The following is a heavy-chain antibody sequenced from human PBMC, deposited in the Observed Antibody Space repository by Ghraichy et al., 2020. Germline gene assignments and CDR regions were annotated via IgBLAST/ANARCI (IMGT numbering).Heavy chain of an antibody. Sequence: SETLSLTCTVSGGSVSSGSYYWSWIRQPPGKGLEWIGYIYYSGSTNYNPSLKSRVTISVDTSKNQFSLKLSSVTAADTAVYFCARTYYDFWSGPSPVNWFDPWGQGTLVTVSS. V-gene: IGHV4-61*01. D-gene: IGHD3-3*01. J-gene: IGHJ5*02. CDR1: GGSVSSGSYY. CDR2: IYYSGST. CDR3: ARTYYDFWSGPSPVNWFDP.